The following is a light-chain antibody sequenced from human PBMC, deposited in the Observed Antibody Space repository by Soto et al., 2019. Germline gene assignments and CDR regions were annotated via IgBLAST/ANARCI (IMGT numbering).Light chain of an antibody. Sequence: EVVLTQSPGTLSLSPGERATLSCRASQSVSGSDLAWYQQKPGQAPRLLISGVSNRATGTPDRFSGSRSGTDFTHTISSLEPEDFAVFYCHQYGLSPPTFGPGTKVEI. CDR3: HQYGLSPPT. V-gene: IGKV3-20*01. CDR2: GVS. J-gene: IGKJ1*01. CDR1: QSVSGSD.